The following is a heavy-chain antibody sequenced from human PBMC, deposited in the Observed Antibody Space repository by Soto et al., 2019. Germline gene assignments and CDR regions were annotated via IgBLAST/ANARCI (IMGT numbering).Heavy chain of an antibody. CDR3: ARDDSSGYYKYHFDY. J-gene: IGHJ4*02. CDR1: GFTFSSYS. CDR2: ISSSSSTI. V-gene: IGHV3-48*02. D-gene: IGHD3-22*01. Sequence: GGSLRLSCAASGFTFSSYSMNWVRQAPGKGLEWVSYISSSSSTIYYADSVKGRFTISRDNAKNSLYLQMNSLRDEDTAVYYCARDDSSGYYKYHFDYWGQGTLVTVSS.